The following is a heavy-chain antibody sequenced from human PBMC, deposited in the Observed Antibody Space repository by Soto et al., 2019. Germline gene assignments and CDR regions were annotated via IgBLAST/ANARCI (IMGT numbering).Heavy chain of an antibody. CDR1: GFTFSTNA. J-gene: IGHJ4*02. D-gene: IGHD3-10*01. CDR2: IAGSGSNT. CDR3: AKGGSSYDY. Sequence: GGSLRLSCAASGFTFSTNAMSWVRQAPGKGLDWVSAIAGSGSNTYYADSVKGRFTISRDNSKNTMYLQMNSLRAEDTAVYYCAKGGSSYDYWGQGTLVNVSS. V-gene: IGHV3-23*01.